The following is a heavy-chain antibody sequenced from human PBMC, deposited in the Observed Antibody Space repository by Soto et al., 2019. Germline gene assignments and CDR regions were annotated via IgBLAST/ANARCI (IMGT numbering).Heavy chain of an antibody. Sequence: SETLSLTCTVSGGSISSSTYYWGWIRQPPGKGLEWIGSIYNSGSTYYNPSLKSRVTISVDTSKNQFSLKLSSVTAADTAVYYCASYLLGGAFDHDYWGQGTLVTVSS. CDR1: GGSISSSTYY. D-gene: IGHD3-16*01. J-gene: IGHJ4*02. CDR3: ASYLLGGAFDHDY. CDR2: IYNSGST. V-gene: IGHV4-39*01.